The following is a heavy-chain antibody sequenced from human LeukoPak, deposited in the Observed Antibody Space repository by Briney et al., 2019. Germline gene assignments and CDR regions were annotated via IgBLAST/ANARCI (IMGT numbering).Heavy chain of an antibody. CDR1: GGSISSYY. V-gene: IGHV4-4*08. D-gene: IGHD5-18*01. J-gene: IGHJ2*01. CDR2: IYTSGST. CDR3: ARDLGLPVRYFDL. Sequence: SETLSLTCTVSGGSISSYYWSWIRQPPGKGLEWIGCIYTSGSTNYNPSLKSRVTISVDTSKKQFFLKMSSVTAADTAVYYCARDLGLPVRYFDLWGRGTLVTVSS.